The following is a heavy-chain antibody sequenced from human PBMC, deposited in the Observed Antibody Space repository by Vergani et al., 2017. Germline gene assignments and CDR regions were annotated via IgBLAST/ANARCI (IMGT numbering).Heavy chain of an antibody. CDR3: ATGQQRMDV. J-gene: IGHJ6*02. Sequence: EVQLVQSGAEVKKPGATVKISCKVSGYTFSDYYMHWVRQAPGKGPEGMGLVDPEDGETKYAEKFQGRVTINADTATDTAYMELSSLRSEDTAVYYCATGQQRMDVWGQGTTVTVSS. D-gene: IGHD6-13*01. V-gene: IGHV1-69-2*01. CDR2: VDPEDGET. CDR1: GYTFSDYY.